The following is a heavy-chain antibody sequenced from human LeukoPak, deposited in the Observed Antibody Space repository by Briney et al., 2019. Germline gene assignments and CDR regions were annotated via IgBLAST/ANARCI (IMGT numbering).Heavy chain of an antibody. D-gene: IGHD3-10*01. V-gene: IGHV4-59*08. Sequence: SETLSLTCAVSGESFSGYFWTWIRQPPGKGLEWIGYVYYSGSTNYNPSLKSRVTISVDTSKNQFSLKLSSVTAADTAVYYCARQGRITMVRGVIVTGFDIWGQGTMVTVSS. J-gene: IGHJ3*02. CDR1: GESFSGYF. CDR2: VYYSGST. CDR3: ARQGRITMVRGVIVTGFDI.